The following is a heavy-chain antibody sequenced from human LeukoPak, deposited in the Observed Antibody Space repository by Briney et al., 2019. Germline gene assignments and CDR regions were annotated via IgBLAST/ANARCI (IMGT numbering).Heavy chain of an antibody. Sequence: ASVKASCKASGYTFTGYYMHWVRQAPGQGLEWMGWINPNSGGTNYAQKFQGRVTMTRDTSISTAYMELSRLRSDDTAVYYCARGDGIGFHFFDYWGQGTLVTVSS. D-gene: IGHD1-26*01. CDR2: INPNSGGT. J-gene: IGHJ4*02. CDR1: GYTFTGYY. CDR3: ARGDGIGFHFFDY. V-gene: IGHV1-2*02.